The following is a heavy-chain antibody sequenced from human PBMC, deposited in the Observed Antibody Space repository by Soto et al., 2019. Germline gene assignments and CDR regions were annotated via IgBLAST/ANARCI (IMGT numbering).Heavy chain of an antibody. D-gene: IGHD3-22*01. CDR3: ARHGSGYYYFDY. J-gene: IGHJ4*02. CDR2: IYYSGST. CDR1: GGSISSGDYY. Sequence: PSETLSLTCTVSGGSISSGDYYWSWIRQPPGKGLEWIGSIYYSGSTYYNPSLKSRVTISVDTSKNQFSLKLSSVTAADTAVYYCARHGSGYYYFDYWGQGTLVTVSS. V-gene: IGHV4-30-4*01.